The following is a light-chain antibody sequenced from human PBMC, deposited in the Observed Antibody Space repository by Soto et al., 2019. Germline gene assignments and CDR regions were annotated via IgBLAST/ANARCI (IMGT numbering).Light chain of an antibody. V-gene: IGLV4-60*02. J-gene: IGLJ3*02. Sequence: QRVLTQSSSASASLGSSVKLTCTLSSKYSSYIIAWHQQQPGKAPRYLMKLEGSGSYNKGSGVPDRFSGSSSGADRYLTISNLQFEDEADYYCETWDSNTHTVFGGGTKLTVL. CDR2: LEGSGSY. CDR3: ETWDSNTHTV. CDR1: SKYSSYI.